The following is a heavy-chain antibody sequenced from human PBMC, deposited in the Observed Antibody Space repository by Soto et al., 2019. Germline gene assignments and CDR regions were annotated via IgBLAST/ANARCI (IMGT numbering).Heavy chain of an antibody. CDR2: T. Sequence: QVQLQESGPGLVKPSETLSLTCTVSGGSISSYYWSWIRQPPGKGLEWIGSTNYNPSLKSRVTISVDTSKNQFSLKLSSVTAADTAVYYCAREKDGYHRGGDFDYWGQGTLVTVSS. CDR3: AREKDGYHRGGDFDY. V-gene: IGHV4-59*01. D-gene: IGHD3-16*01. CDR1: GGSISSYY. J-gene: IGHJ4*02.